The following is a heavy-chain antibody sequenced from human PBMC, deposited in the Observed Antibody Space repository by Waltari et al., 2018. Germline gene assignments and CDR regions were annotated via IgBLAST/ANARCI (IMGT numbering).Heavy chain of an antibody. CDR2: ISNSGSTT. J-gene: IGHJ6*03. V-gene: IGHV3-48*03. CDR3: ARPSTEYYYYYYYMDV. Sequence: EVQVVESGGGLVQPGGSLRLSCVASGFTFSNYEMNWVRQAPGKGLEGVSYISNSGSTTYYADSVKGRFTISRDNAKNSMYLEMDSLRAEDTAVYYCARPSTEYYYYYYYMDVWGKGTTVTVS. CDR1: GFTFSNYE.